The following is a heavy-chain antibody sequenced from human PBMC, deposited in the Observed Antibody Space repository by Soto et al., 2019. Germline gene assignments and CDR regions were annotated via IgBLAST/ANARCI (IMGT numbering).Heavy chain of an antibody. V-gene: IGHV1-46*01. CDR1: GYTFTSYY. CDR2: INPTGGST. Sequence: ASVKVSCKASGYTFTSYYMHWVRQAPGQGLEWLGLINPTGGSTTYAQKFQGRVTLSRDTSTSTDYMELSSLRSEDTAVYYCARDPYEGYYYYGMDVWGQGTTVTVSS. D-gene: IGHD5-12*01. J-gene: IGHJ6*02. CDR3: ARDPYEGYYYYGMDV.